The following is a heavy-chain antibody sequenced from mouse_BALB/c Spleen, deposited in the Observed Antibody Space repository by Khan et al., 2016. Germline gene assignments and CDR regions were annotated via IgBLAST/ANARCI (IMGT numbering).Heavy chain of an antibody. J-gene: IGHJ2*01. Sequence: VQLQESGAELAKPGASVKMSCKASGYTFTSYWMHWVKQRPGRGLEWIGYINPSTGYTEYNQKFKDKATLTADKSSSTAYMQLSSLTSEDSAVYYCAIRDGNYGDYWCQGTTLTVSS. CDR2: INPSTGYT. CDR3: AIRDGNYGDY. CDR1: GYTFTSYW. D-gene: IGHD2-1*01. V-gene: IGHV1-7*01.